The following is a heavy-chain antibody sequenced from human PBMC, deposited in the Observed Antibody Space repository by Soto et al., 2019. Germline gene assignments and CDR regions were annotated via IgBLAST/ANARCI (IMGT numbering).Heavy chain of an antibody. D-gene: IGHD1-26*01. CDR2: INRSGST. CDR3: ARRTVGASPNWFDP. J-gene: IGHJ5*02. V-gene: IGHV4-34*01. Sequence: SETLSLTCAVYGGSFPGYYWSWIRQPPGKGLEWIGEINRSGSTNYNSSLKSRVTISVDTSKNQFSLKLSSVTAADTAVYYCARRTVGASPNWFDPWGQGTPVTVSS. CDR1: GGSFPGYY.